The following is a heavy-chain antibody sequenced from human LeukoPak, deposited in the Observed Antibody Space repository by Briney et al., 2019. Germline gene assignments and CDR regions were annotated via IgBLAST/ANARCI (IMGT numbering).Heavy chain of an antibody. V-gene: IGHV1-69*06. D-gene: IGHD3-10*01. J-gene: IGHJ4*02. CDR2: TIPIFGTA. CDR1: GGTFSSYA. CDR3: ARERDTMVRGETRPYFDY. Sequence: SVKVSCKASGGTFSSYAISWVRQAPGQGLEWMGGTIPIFGTANYAQKFQGRVTITADKSTSTAYMELSSLRSEDTAVYYCARERDTMVRGETRPYFDYWGQGTLVTVSS.